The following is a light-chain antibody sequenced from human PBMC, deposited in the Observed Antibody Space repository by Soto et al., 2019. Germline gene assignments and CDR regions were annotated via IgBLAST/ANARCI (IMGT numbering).Light chain of an antibody. CDR3: QQYHIYSRT. V-gene: IGKV1-5*01. J-gene: IGKJ1*01. CDR2: DAS. CDR1: QSINRW. Sequence: DIQMTQSPPTLSASVGDRVTITCRASQSINRWVAWYQQKPGKAPKTLIYDASSLESGVPSRFSGSGSGTEFTLTISSLQPDDFATYYCQQYHIYSRTFGQGTKVDIK.